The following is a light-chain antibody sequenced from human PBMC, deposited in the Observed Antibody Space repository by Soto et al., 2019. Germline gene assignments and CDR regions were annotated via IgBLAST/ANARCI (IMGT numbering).Light chain of an antibody. V-gene: IGKV1-27*01. CDR3: RKYNSATWT. CDR2: AAS. J-gene: IGKJ1*01. Sequence: DIQMTQSPSPPSASLGERDTNPFPAGQGISNYLAWYQQKPGKVPKLLIYAASTLQSGVPSRFSGSGSGTDFTLTISSLQPEDVATYYCRKYNSATWTFGQGTKVDI. CDR1: QGISNY.